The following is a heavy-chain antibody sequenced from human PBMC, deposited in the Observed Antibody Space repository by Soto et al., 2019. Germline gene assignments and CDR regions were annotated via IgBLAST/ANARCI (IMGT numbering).Heavy chain of an antibody. D-gene: IGHD3-10*01. J-gene: IGHJ4*02. Sequence: QLQLQESGPGLVKPSETLSLTCTVSGGSISSSSYYWGWIRQPPGKGLEWIGSIYYSGSTYYNPSLKSRVTISVDTSKNQFSLKLSPVTAADTTVYYCARLWFGALDGYYFDYWGQGTLVTVSS. CDR3: ARLWFGALDGYYFDY. CDR2: IYYSGST. V-gene: IGHV4-39*01. CDR1: GGSISSSSYY.